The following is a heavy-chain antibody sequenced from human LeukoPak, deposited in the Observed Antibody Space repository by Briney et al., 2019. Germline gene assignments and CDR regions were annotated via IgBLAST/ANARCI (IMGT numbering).Heavy chain of an antibody. D-gene: IGHD3-16*02. CDR1: RGSISIGHPY. J-gene: IGHJ4*02. V-gene: IGHV4-39*01. CDR2: ILYSRVT. Sequence: SQTLSLTCTVSRGSISIGHPYWGWIRQPPGKGLEWISSILYSRVTYYNPALECRYTSSIDPSTSQLSLKLTSATAAVTAVDFCARHLSGKTDYWGQGALITVPS. CDR3: ARHLSGKTDY.